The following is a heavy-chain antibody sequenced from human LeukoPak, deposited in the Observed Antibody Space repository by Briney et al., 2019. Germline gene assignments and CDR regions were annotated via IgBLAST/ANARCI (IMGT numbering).Heavy chain of an antibody. CDR1: GFNFRGYW. D-gene: IGHD3-3*01. J-gene: IGHJ4*02. V-gene: IGHV3-23*01. CDR3: AKESDYDFWSGYYTGAY. CDR2: ISGSGGST. Sequence: GGSLRLSCAASGFNFRGYWVIWVRQAPGKGLEWVSAISGSGGSTYYADSVKGRFTISRDNSKNTLYLQMNSLRAEDTAVYYCAKESDYDFWSGYYTGAYWGQGTLVTVSS.